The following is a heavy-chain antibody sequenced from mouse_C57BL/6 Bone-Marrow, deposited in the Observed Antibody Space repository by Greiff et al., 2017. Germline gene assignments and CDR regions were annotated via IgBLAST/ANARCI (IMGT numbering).Heavy chain of an antibody. Sequence: VQLQQSGAELVKPGASVKLSCTASGFNIKDYYMHRVKQRTEQGLEWIGRIDPEDGETKYAPKFQGKATITADTSSNTAYLQLSSLTSEDTAVYYCASPIITTDYYFDYWGQGTTLTVSS. V-gene: IGHV14-2*01. CDR3: ASPIITTDYYFDY. CDR2: IDPEDGET. D-gene: IGHD1-1*01. J-gene: IGHJ2*01. CDR1: GFNIKDYY.